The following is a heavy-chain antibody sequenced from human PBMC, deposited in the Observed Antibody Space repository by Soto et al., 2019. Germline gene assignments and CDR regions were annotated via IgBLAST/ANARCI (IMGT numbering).Heavy chain of an antibody. CDR3: AKDLGGVTGGVDY. V-gene: IGHV3-23*01. Sequence: EVQLLESGGGLVQPGGSLRLSCAASGFTFSSYAMSWVRQAPGQGLEWVSAISGSGGSTYYADSVKGRFTISRDNSKNTRYLQMNSRRAEDTAVYYCAKDLGGVTGGVDYWGQGTLVTVSS. D-gene: IGHD3-16*01. CDR2: ISGSGGST. CDR1: GFTFSSYA. J-gene: IGHJ4*02.